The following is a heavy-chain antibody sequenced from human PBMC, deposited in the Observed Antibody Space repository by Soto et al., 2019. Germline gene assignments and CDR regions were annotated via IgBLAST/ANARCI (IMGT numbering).Heavy chain of an antibody. CDR3: ARGDYYGSGSYGWFDP. D-gene: IGHD3-10*01. J-gene: IGHJ5*02. V-gene: IGHV4-30-2*01. Sequence: QLQLQESGSGLVKPSQTLSLTCAVSGGSISSGGYSWSWIRQPPGKGLEWIGYIYHSGSTYYNPSLKSRVNISVDRSKNQFSLKLSSVTAADTAVYYCARGDYYGSGSYGWFDPWGQGTLVTVSS. CDR2: IYHSGST. CDR1: GGSISSGGYS.